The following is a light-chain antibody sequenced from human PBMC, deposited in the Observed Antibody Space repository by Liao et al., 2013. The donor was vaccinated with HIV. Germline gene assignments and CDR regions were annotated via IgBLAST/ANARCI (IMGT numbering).Light chain of an antibody. CDR1: NIGSKK. J-gene: IGLJ3*02. CDR2: YDN. Sequence: SYVLAQPPSVSVAPAKTARITCGENNIGSKKVHWYQQRPGQAPVLVIYYDNHRPSGIPERFTGSNSGNTATLTISRVEAGDEADYYCQVWDSRSDHWVFGGGTKLTVL. CDR3: QVWDSRSDHWV. V-gene: IGLV3-21*04.